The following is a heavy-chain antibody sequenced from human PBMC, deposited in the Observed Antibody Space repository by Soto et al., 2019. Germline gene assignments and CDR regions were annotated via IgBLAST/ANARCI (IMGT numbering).Heavy chain of an antibody. CDR1: GFTFSSYG. V-gene: IGHV3-33*01. J-gene: IGHJ5*02. D-gene: IGHD6-19*01. Sequence: GGSLRLSCAASGFTFSSYGMHWVRQAPGKGLEWVAVIWYDGSNKYYADSVKGRFTISRDNSKNTLYLQMNSLRAEDTAVYYCARDPGVREVAGTFWFDPWGQGTLVTVSS. CDR2: IWYDGSNK. CDR3: ARDPGVREVAGTFWFDP.